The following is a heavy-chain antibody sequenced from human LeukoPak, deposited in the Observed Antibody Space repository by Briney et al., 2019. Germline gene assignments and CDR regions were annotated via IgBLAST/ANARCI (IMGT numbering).Heavy chain of an antibody. V-gene: IGHV4-4*07. CDR2: IYTSVST. CDR3: ARVIAVAAPMFRYYFDY. D-gene: IGHD6-19*01. J-gene: IGHJ4*02. CDR1: GGSISSYY. Sequence: NSSETLSLTCTVAGGSISSYYWSWIRQPAGKGLEWIGRIYTSVSTNYNPSLKSRVTMSVDTSKNQFSLKLSSVTAADTAVYYCARVIAVAAPMFRYYFDYWGQGTLVTVSS.